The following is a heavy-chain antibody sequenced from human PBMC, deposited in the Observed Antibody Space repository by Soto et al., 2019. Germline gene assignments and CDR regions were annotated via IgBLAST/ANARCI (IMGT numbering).Heavy chain of an antibody. J-gene: IGHJ6*02. CDR1: GGTFSSYA. Sequence: SVKVSCKASGGTFSSYAISWVRQAPGQGLEWMGGIIPIFGTANYAQKFQGRVTITADESTSTAYMELSSVTAADTAVYYCARADDYSKDYGMDVWGQGTTVTVSS. CDR3: ARADDYSKDYGMDV. D-gene: IGHD4-4*01. CDR2: IIPIFGTA. V-gene: IGHV1-69*13.